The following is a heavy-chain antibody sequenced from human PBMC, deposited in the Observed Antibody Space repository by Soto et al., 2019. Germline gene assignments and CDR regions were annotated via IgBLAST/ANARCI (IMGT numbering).Heavy chain of an antibody. CDR2: TYYRSKWYN. CDR1: GDSVSSNSAA. Sequence: KQSQTLSLTCAISGDSVSSNSAAWNWIRQSPSRGLEWLGRTYYRSKWYNDYAVSVKSRITINPDTSKNQFSLQLNSVTPEDTAVYYCAREGYSSSSELHAYYGMDVWGQGTTVTVSS. CDR3: AREGYSSSSELHAYYGMDV. V-gene: IGHV6-1*01. D-gene: IGHD6-6*01. J-gene: IGHJ6*02.